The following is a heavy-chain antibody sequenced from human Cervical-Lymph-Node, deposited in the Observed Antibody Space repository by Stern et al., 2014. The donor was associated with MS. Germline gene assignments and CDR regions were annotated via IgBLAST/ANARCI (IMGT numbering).Heavy chain of an antibody. CDR1: GGTFSNYA. Sequence: GQLVESGAEVQKPGSSVKVSCKASGGTFSNYATSWVRQASGQGLEWMGGIVPLFGKPNYAQKFQGRVTITADESTSTAYMDLSSLRSEDTAVYYCASPLTATSVPFGYYGMDVWGQGTTVTVS. J-gene: IGHJ6*02. CDR3: ASPLTATSVPFGYYGMDV. V-gene: IGHV1-69*01. D-gene: IGHD4-17*01. CDR2: IVPLFGKP.